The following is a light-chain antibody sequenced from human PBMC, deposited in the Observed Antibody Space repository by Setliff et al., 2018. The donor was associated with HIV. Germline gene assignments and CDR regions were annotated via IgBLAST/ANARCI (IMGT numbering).Light chain of an antibody. V-gene: IGLV2-23*02. J-gene: IGLJ1*01. CDR1: SSDVGGYYS. Sequence: QSVLTQPASVSGSPGQSITISCTGISSDVGGYYSVSWYQQHPGKAPKLMIYDVSKRPSGVSNRFSGSKSGNTASLTISGLQAEDEADYYCCSYAGSSTSVFGTGTKVTVL. CDR2: DVS. CDR3: CSYAGSSTSV.